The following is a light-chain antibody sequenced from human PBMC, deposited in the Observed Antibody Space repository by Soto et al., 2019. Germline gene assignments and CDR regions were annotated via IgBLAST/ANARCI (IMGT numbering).Light chain of an antibody. V-gene: IGLV1-47*01. J-gene: IGLJ3*02. CDR3: AAWDGSLSVWV. Sequence: QSVLTQPPSASGTPGQTVTISCSGSSSNIGINYVYWYQQFPGTAPKLLIYRNNQRPSGVPDRFSGSKSGTSASLAIRGLRSEDEADYYCAAWDGSLSVWVFGGGTKVTVL. CDR1: SSNIGINY. CDR2: RNN.